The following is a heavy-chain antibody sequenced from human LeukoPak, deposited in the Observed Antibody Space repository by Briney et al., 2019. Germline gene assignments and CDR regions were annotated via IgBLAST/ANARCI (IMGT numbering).Heavy chain of an antibody. J-gene: IGHJ3*02. CDR3: AREERELWPLAFDI. D-gene: IGHD2-21*01. V-gene: IGHV1-69*13. Sequence: SVKVSCKASGGTFSIYAISWVRQAPGQGLEWMGGIIPIFGTANYAQKFQGRVTITADESTSTAYMELSSLRSEDTAVYYCAREERELWPLAFDIWGQGTMVTVSS. CDR1: GGTFSIYA. CDR2: IIPIFGTA.